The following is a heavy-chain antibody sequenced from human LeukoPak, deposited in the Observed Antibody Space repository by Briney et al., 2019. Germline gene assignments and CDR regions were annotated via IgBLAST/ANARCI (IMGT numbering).Heavy chain of an antibody. CDR2: IKSKTDGGTT. CDR3: TTDSQWELKEFYFDY. J-gene: IGHJ4*02. D-gene: IGHD1-26*01. Sequence: PGGSLRLSCAASGLTFNNAWMSWVRQAPGKGLEWVGRIKSKTDGGTTDYAAPVKGRFTISRDDSKNTLYLQMNSLKTEDTAVYYCTTDSQWELKEFYFDYWGQGPLVTVSS. CDR1: GLTFNNAW. V-gene: IGHV3-15*01.